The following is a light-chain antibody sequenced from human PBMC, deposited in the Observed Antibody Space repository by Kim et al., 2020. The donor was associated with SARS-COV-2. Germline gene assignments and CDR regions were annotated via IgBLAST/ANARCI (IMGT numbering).Light chain of an antibody. J-gene: IGLJ2*01. V-gene: IGLV4-69*01. CDR2: LNSDGSH. CDR3: QTWGTGGV. Sequence: QPVLTQSPSASASLGASVKLTCTLSSGHSSYAIAWHQQQPEKGPRYLMKLNSDGSHSKGDGIPDRFSGSSSGAERYLTISSLQSEDEADYYCQTWGTGGVSGGGTQLTVL. CDR1: SGHSSYA.